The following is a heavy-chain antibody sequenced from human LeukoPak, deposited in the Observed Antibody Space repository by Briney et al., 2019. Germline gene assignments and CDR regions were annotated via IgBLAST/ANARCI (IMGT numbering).Heavy chain of an antibody. CDR3: VRGAFGYCSSSGCYNTFDY. J-gene: IGHJ4*02. CDR2: IKQDGSEK. V-gene: IGHV3-7*01. Sequence: GGSLRLSCAASGFTFSSYWMSWVRQAPGKGLEWVAIIKQDGSEKYYVVSLKGRFTISRDNAKNSLYLQMNSLRAEDTAVYYCVRGAFGYCSSSGCYNTFDYWGQGTLVTASS. CDR1: GFTFSSYW. D-gene: IGHD2-2*02.